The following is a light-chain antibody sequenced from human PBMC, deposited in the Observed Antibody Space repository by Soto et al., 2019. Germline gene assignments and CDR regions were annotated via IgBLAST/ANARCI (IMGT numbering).Light chain of an antibody. CDR2: SAS. V-gene: IGKV1-9*01. CDR3: QQLTYESWM. Sequence: DIQMTQTPSTRSASVADRVIITCRASQGISTYFAWYQHKPGTAPKLLIYSASTLHSGVPSRFSGSGSGTDFTLTISSLQPEDFATYYCQQLTYESWMFGQGTKVDIK. CDR1: QGISTY. J-gene: IGKJ1*01.